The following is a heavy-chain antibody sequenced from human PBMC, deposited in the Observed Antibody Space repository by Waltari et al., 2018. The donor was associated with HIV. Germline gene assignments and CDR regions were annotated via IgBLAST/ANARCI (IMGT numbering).Heavy chain of an antibody. CDR1: GYSISSGYY. CDR2: IYHSGST. V-gene: IGHV4-38-2*01. Sequence: QVQLQESGPGLVKPSETLSLTCAVSGYSISSGYYWGWIRQPPGKGLEWIGSIYHSGSTYYNPSLKSRVTISVDTSKNQFSLKLSSVTAADTAVYYCASKLGYCSSTSCQRGWDYWGQGTLVTVSS. D-gene: IGHD2-2*01. CDR3: ASKLGYCSSTSCQRGWDY. J-gene: IGHJ4*02.